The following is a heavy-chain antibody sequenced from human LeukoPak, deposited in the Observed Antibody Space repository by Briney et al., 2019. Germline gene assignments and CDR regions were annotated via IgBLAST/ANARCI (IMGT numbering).Heavy chain of an antibody. D-gene: IGHD5-12*01. J-gene: IGHJ5*01. Sequence: SQTLSLTCSVSGDSPSSSGHYWSWIRQLPGKGLEWIGYIYYSGSSGSTHYNPSLKSRLTISLDTSKNQFSLMLTSVTAADTAVYYCARGYAPFDPWGQGTLVTVSS. V-gene: IGHV4-31*03. CDR3: ARGYAPFDP. CDR1: GDSPSSSGHY. CDR2: IYYSGSSGST.